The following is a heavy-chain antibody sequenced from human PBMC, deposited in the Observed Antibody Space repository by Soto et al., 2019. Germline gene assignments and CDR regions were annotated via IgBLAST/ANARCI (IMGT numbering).Heavy chain of an antibody. CDR3: ARDPLGELSYYYYYYGMDV. Sequence: ASVKVSCKASGYTFTSYGISWVRQAPGQGLEWMGWIGAYNGNTNYAQKLQGRVTMTTDTSTSTAYMELRSLRSDDTAVYYCARDPLGELSYYYYYYGMDVWGQGTTVTVSS. V-gene: IGHV1-18*01. J-gene: IGHJ6*02. CDR1: GYTFTSYG. D-gene: IGHD3-16*02. CDR2: IGAYNGNT.